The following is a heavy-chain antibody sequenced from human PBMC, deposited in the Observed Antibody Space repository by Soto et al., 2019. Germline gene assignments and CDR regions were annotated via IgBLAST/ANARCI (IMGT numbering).Heavy chain of an antibody. Sequence: VKVSCKASGYTFTSYGISWVRQAPGQGLEWMGWISAYNGNTNYAQKLQGRVTMTTDTSTSTAYMELRSLRSDDTAVYYCVRDQEEQWLGPSAYWGQGTLVTVSS. D-gene: IGHD6-19*01. CDR2: ISAYNGNT. CDR1: GYTFTSYG. CDR3: VRDQEEQWLGPSAY. V-gene: IGHV1-18*01. J-gene: IGHJ4*02.